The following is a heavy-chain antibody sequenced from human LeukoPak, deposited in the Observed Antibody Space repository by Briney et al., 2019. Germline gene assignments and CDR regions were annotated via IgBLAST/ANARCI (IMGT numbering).Heavy chain of an antibody. Sequence: PGGSLRLSCAASGFTFTTYWMHWVRHAPGKGLVWVSLISTDGSDRRYTDSVKGRFTISRDNAKKTLYLQMNSLRAEDTAVYYCATLSQTRPFDYWGQGTQVTVSS. D-gene: IGHD3-16*02. CDR2: ISTDGSDR. CDR1: GFTFTTYW. V-gene: IGHV3-74*01. CDR3: ATLSQTRPFDY. J-gene: IGHJ4*01.